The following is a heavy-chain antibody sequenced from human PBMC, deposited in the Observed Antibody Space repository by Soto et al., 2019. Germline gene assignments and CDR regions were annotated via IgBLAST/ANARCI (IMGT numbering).Heavy chain of an antibody. J-gene: IGHJ4*02. CDR3: ARDGYGSGTTRLDY. V-gene: IGHV4-34*01. Sequence: SETLSLTCAVYGGSFSGYYWSWIRQPPGKGLEWIGEINHSGSTNYNPSLKSRVTISVDTSKSQFSLKLSSVTAADTAVYYCARDGYGSGTTRLDYWGQGTLVTVSS. CDR1: GGSFSGYY. CDR2: INHSGST. D-gene: IGHD3-10*01.